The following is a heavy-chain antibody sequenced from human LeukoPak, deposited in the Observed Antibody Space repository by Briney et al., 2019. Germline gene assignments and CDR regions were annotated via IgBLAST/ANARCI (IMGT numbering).Heavy chain of an antibody. D-gene: IGHD3-9*01. Sequence: SETLSLTCTVSGGSISSYYWSWIRQPPGKGLEWIGYIYYSGSTNYNPSLKSRVTISVDTSKNQFSLKLSSVTAADTAVYYCARSGTRSPDWDYWGQGTLVTVSS. CDR2: IYYSGST. CDR3: ARSGTRSPDWDY. V-gene: IGHV4-59*01. CDR1: GGSISSYY. J-gene: IGHJ4*02.